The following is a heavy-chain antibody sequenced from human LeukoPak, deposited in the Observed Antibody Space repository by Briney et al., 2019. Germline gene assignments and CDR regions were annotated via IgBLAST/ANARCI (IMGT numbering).Heavy chain of an antibody. D-gene: IGHD5-12*01. V-gene: IGHV3-21*01. CDR2: ISSSSSYI. J-gene: IGHJ6*04. Sequence: GGSLRLSCAASGFTFSSYSMNWVHQAPGKGLEWVSSISSSSSYIYYADSVKGRFTISRDNAKNSLYLQMNSLRAEDTAVYYCARSDSGYDSDYYYGMDVWGKGTTVTVSS. CDR1: GFTFSSYS. CDR3: ARSDSGYDSDYYYGMDV.